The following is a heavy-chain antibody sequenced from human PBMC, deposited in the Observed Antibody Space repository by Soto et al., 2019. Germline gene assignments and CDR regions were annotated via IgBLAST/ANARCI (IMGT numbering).Heavy chain of an antibody. D-gene: IGHD2-15*01. Sequence: SVKVSCKASGGTFSSYTISWVRQAPGQGLEWMGRIIPILGITNYAQKFQGRVTITADKSTSTAYMEMSSLRCEDTAVYYCARDLADGSAQTRSGVDYYYYMDVWGKGTTVTVSS. V-gene: IGHV1-69*04. CDR1: GGTFSSYT. J-gene: IGHJ6*03. CDR3: ARDLADGSAQTRSGVDYYYYMDV. CDR2: IIPILGIT.